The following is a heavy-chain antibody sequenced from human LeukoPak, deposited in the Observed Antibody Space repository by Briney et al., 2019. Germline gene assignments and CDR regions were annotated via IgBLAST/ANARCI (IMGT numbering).Heavy chain of an antibody. J-gene: IGHJ4*02. CDR1: GDSISSYF. V-gene: IGHV4-59*01. D-gene: IGHD3-3*01. CDR2: IFHSGTT. Sequence: PSETLSLTCTVSGDSISSYFWSWIRQPPGKGLEWIGMIFHSGTTNYNPSLRGRVSISVDTSKNQFSLELSSVTAADTAVYYCAREGGFYRPLDYMGRGTLVTVSS. CDR3: AREGGFYRPLDY.